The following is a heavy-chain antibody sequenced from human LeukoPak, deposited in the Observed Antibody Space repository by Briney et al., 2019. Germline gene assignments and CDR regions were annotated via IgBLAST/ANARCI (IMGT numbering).Heavy chain of an antibody. J-gene: IGHJ4*02. D-gene: IGHD3-3*01. CDR3: ARGRIFGVVIPFDY. Sequence: GGSLRLSCAASGFSFSSSSMNWVRQAPGKGLEWVSSISSSGSYMYYADSLKGRFTISRDNAKNSLYLQMNSLRAEDMAIYYCARGRIFGVVIPFDYWGQGTLVTVCS. CDR2: ISSSGSYM. V-gene: IGHV3-21*01. CDR1: GFSFSSSS.